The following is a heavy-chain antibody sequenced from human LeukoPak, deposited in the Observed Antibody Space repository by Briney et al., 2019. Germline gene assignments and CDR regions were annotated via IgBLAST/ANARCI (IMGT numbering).Heavy chain of an antibody. D-gene: IGHD6-19*01. CDR2: IIPIFGTA. V-gene: IGHV1-69*01. CDR1: GGTFSSYA. J-gene: IGHJ4*02. Sequence: GASVKVSCKASGGTFSSYAISWVRQAPGQGLEWMGGIIPIFGTANYAQKFQGRVTITADESTSTAYMELSSLRSEDTAVYYCAGRAAVAGWNYYFDYWGQGTLVTVSS. CDR3: AGRAAVAGWNYYFDY.